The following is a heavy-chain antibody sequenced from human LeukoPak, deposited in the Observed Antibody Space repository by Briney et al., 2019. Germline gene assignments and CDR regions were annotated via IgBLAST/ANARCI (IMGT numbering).Heavy chain of an antibody. D-gene: IGHD3-22*01. V-gene: IGHV3-48*02. Sequence: GGSLRLSCAASGFTFSSYSMNWVRQAPEKGLEWVSYISSSSSTIYYADSVKGRFTISRDNAKNSLYLQMNSLRDEDTAVYYCARGRRYYDSSGPTGVYYFDYWGQGTLVTVSS. J-gene: IGHJ4*02. CDR2: ISSSSSTI. CDR1: GFTFSSYS. CDR3: ARGRRYYDSSGPTGVYYFDY.